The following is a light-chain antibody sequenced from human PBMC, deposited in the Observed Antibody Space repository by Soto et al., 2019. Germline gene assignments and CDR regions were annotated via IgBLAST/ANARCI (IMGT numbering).Light chain of an antibody. CDR1: QHVSSN. V-gene: IGKV3-15*01. CDR2: RAS. Sequence: ELVMTQSPATLSVSPGGSATLSCRASQHVSSNLAWYRQKPGQAPTLLIYRASTRATGIPATFSGSGSGTEFTLTISSLQSEDFAVYYCQQYNKWPYTFGQGTKLEI. CDR3: QQYNKWPYT. J-gene: IGKJ2*01.